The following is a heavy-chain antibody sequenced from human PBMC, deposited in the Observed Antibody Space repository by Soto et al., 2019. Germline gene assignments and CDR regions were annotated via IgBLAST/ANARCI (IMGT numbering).Heavy chain of an antibody. CDR2: INPSGGST. Sequence: GASVKVSCKASGYTFTSYYMHWVRQAPGQGLEWMGIINPSGGSTSYAQKFQGRVTMTRDTSTSTVYMELSSLRSEDTAVYYCARDLSGDFWSGYSYYYYYMDVWGKGTTVTVSS. CDR1: GYTFTSYY. CDR3: ARDLSGDFWSGYSYYYYYMDV. J-gene: IGHJ6*03. D-gene: IGHD3-3*01. V-gene: IGHV1-46*03.